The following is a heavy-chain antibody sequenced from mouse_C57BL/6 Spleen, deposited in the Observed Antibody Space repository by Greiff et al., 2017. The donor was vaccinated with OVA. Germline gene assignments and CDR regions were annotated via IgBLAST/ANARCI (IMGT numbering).Heavy chain of an antibody. CDR3: TRDSSGYAMDY. Sequence: VKVVESGAELVRPGASVTLSCKASGYTFTDYEMHWVKQTPVHGLEWIGAIDPETGGTAYNQKFKGKAILTADKSSSTAYMELRSLTSEDSAVYYCTRDSSGYAMDYWGQGTSVTVSS. CDR1: GYTFTDYE. CDR2: IDPETGGT. V-gene: IGHV1-15*01. D-gene: IGHD3-2*02. J-gene: IGHJ4*01.